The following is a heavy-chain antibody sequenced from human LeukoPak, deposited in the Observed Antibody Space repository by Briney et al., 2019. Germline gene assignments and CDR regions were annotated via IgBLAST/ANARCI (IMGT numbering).Heavy chain of an antibody. CDR2: IDWEYGK. CDR3: AGHSTILSSLQY. J-gene: IGHJ4*02. CDR1: AFSLSTSGMC. Sequence: SAPTLAKPTQTLTLTCTFSAFSLSTSGMCVTWICQPPGKALELLARIDWEYGKYYNTSMRPRLTISKDTAKNQVVLTMTNMDPVDTGTYYCAGHSTILSSLQYWGQGTLDSVSS. D-gene: IGHD3-9*01. V-gene: IGHV2-70*11.